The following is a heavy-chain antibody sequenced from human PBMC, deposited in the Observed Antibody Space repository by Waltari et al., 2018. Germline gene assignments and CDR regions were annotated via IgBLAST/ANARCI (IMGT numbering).Heavy chain of an antibody. J-gene: IGHJ1*01. D-gene: IGHD6-19*01. CDR2: IYHSGTT. V-gene: IGHV4-59*01. CDR3: ARGHSTGWYLSH. Sequence: QVRLMESGQGLVRLSEPLPFTSNSPVAPILSDTWSWVRQPPGKGLEWVGYIYHSGTTNYNPSLRSRVSISVDTSKTQFSLKLNYVTAADTAVYYCARGHSTGWYLSHWGRGALVTVSS. CDR1: VAPILSDT.